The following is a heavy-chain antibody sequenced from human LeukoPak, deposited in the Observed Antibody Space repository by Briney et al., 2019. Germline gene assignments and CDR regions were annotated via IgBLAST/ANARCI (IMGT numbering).Heavy chain of an antibody. CDR1: GFTFSSYA. Sequence: GGSLRLSCAASGFTFSSYAMHWVRQAPGKGLEWVGRTRNKANSYTTEYAASVKGRFTISRDDSKNSLYLQMNSLKTEDTAVYYCASPGRDGYNPLDYWGQGTLVTVSS. V-gene: IGHV3-72*01. J-gene: IGHJ4*02. D-gene: IGHD5-24*01. CDR2: TRNKANSYTT. CDR3: ASPGRDGYNPLDY.